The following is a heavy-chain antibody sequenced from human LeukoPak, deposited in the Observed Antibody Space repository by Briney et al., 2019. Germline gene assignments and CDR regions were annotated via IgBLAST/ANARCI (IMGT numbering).Heavy chain of an antibody. CDR1: GYTFTNYY. CDR2: INPTGGST. V-gene: IGHV1-46*01. D-gene: IGHD6-19*01. J-gene: IGHJ6*02. CDR3: ARANFEAVAGTYRYYGMDV. Sequence: ASVKVSCKASGYTFTNYYMHWVRQAPGQGLEWMGIINPTGGSTTYAQKFQGRVTMTRDTSTTTVYMDLSSLRSEDTAVCYCARANFEAVAGTYRYYGMDVWGQGTTVTVSS.